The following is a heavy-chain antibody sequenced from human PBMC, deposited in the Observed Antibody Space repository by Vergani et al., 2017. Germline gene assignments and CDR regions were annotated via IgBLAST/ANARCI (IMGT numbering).Heavy chain of an antibody. CDR1: GYSISSGYY. CDR3: ARHLRQQPNDY. V-gene: IGHV4-38-2*01. J-gene: IGHJ4*02. D-gene: IGHD6-13*01. CDR2: IYHSGST. Sequence: QVQLQESGPGLVKPSVTLSLICAVSGYSISSGYYWGWIRQPPGKGLEWIGSIYHSGSTYYNPSLKSRVTISVDTSKNHISLTLSSVTAADTAVYYCARHLRQQPNDYWGQGTLVTVSS.